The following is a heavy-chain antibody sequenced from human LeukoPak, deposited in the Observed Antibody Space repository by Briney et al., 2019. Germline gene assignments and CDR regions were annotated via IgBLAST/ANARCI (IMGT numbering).Heavy chain of an antibody. J-gene: IGHJ3*02. Sequence: GGSLRLSCAASRFTFSTSWMGWVRQAPGRGLEWVANIKKDGSEKYYLDSVRGRFTISRDNAKNSLYPQMNSLRVEDTAVYYCARGQWLPFDVFDIWGQGTMVTVSS. V-gene: IGHV3-7*01. CDR1: RFTFSTSW. D-gene: IGHD6-19*01. CDR2: IKKDGSEK. CDR3: ARGQWLPFDVFDI.